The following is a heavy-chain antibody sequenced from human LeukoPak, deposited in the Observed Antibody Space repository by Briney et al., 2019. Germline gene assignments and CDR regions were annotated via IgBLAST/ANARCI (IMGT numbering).Heavy chain of an antibody. CDR3: ARSAYSSGWYGGVNWFDP. V-gene: IGHV4-59*01. Sequence: PSETLSLTCTVSGGSISNYYWSWLRQPPGKGLEWIGYIYYSGSTNYNPSLKSRVTISVDTSKNQFSLKLSSVTAADTAVYYCARSAYSSGWYGGVNWFDPWGQGTLVTVSS. CDR2: IYYSGST. CDR1: GGSISNYY. D-gene: IGHD6-19*01. J-gene: IGHJ5*02.